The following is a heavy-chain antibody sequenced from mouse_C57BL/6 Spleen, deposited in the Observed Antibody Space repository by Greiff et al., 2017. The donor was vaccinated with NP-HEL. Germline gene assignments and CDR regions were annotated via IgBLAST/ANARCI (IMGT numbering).Heavy chain of an antibody. CDR1: GFSLTSYG. Sequence: VKLQESGPGLVAPSQSLSITCTVSGFSLTSYGVHWVRQPPGKGLEWLGVIWAGGSTNYNSALMSRLSISKDNSKSQVFLKMNSLQTDYTAMYDCARLEDIWGQGTTLTVSS. CDR3: ARLEDI. CDR2: IWAGGST. D-gene: IGHD1-3*01. V-gene: IGHV2-9*02. J-gene: IGHJ2*01.